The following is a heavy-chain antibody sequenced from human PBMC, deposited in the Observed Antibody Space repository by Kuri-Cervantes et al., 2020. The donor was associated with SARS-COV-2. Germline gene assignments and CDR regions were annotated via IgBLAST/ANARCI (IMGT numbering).Heavy chain of an antibody. J-gene: IGHJ4*02. V-gene: IGHV4-59*12. CDR2: IYYSGST. CDR1: GGSISSYY. D-gene: IGHD3-16*01. Sequence: ESLKISCTVSGGSISSYYWSWIRQPPGKGLEWIGYIYYSGSTNYNPSLKSRVTISVDTSKNQFSLKLGSLTAADTAVYYCARLPAGLRLGERYFDYRGQGTLVTVSS. CDR3: ARLPAGLRLGERYFDY.